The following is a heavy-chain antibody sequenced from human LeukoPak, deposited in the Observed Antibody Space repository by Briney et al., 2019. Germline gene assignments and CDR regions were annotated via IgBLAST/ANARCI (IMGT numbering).Heavy chain of an antibody. Sequence: GRSLRLSCTASGFTFGDYGMSWFRQAPGKGLEWVSAISGSGGSTYYADSVKGRFSISRDNSKNTLYLQMNSLRAEDTAVYYCAKDRRDGYNEFDYWGQGTLVTVSS. J-gene: IGHJ4*02. CDR3: AKDRRDGYNEFDY. D-gene: IGHD5-24*01. CDR1: GFTFGDYG. V-gene: IGHV3-23*01. CDR2: ISGSGGST.